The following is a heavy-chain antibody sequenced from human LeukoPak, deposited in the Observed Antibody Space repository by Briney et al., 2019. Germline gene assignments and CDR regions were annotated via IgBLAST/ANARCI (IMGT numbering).Heavy chain of an antibody. CDR3: ARDSTYYYGSGSQPFDY. V-gene: IGHV1-18*04. CDR1: GYTFTSYC. Sequence: ASVKVSCKASGYTFTSYCISWVRQAPGQGLEWMGWISAYNGNTNYAQKLQGRVTMTTDTSTSTAYMELRSLRSDDTAVYYCARDSTYYYGSGSQPFDYWGQGTLVTVSS. J-gene: IGHJ4*02. CDR2: ISAYNGNT. D-gene: IGHD3-10*01.